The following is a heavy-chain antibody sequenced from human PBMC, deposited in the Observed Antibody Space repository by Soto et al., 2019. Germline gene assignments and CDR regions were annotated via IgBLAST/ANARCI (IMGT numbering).Heavy chain of an antibody. CDR2: IYSGGNT. J-gene: IGHJ4*02. V-gene: IGHV3-53*01. Sequence: EVQLVESGGGLIQPGGSLRLSCAASGFTVSSKYMSWVRQAPGKGLEWVSGIYSGGNTYYADSVKGRFTISRDTSKNTLFLQMNSLRAEDTAVYYCARDGGSGWNSLDYWGQGTLVTVSS. CDR3: ARDGGSGWNSLDY. D-gene: IGHD6-19*01. CDR1: GFTVSSKY.